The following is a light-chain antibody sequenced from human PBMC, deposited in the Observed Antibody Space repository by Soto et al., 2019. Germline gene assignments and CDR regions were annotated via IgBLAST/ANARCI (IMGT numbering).Light chain of an antibody. V-gene: IGKV3-20*01. Sequence: ENVLTQSPGTLSLSPGERATLSCRASQDVSSGYFAWYQQKPGQAPRLLIYGASSRATGIPDRFSGSGSGTDFTLTISRLEPEDFAVYYCQQYGSSPWTFGQGTKVDIK. CDR2: GAS. J-gene: IGKJ1*01. CDR3: QQYGSSPWT. CDR1: QDVSSGY.